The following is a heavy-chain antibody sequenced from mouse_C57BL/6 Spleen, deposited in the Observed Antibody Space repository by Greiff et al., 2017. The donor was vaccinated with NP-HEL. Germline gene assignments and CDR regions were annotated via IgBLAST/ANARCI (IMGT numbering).Heavy chain of an antibody. CDR1: GYSFPGYY. V-gene: IGHV1-42*01. J-gene: IGHJ2*01. CDR3: ARSSDYDGDY. Sequence: EVMLVESGPELVKPGASVKISCKASGYSFPGYYMNWVKQSPEKSLEWIGEINPSTGGTTYNQKFKAKATLTVDKSSSTAYMQLKSLTSEDSAVYYCARSSDYDGDYWGQGTTLTVSS. CDR2: INPSTGGT. D-gene: IGHD2-4*01.